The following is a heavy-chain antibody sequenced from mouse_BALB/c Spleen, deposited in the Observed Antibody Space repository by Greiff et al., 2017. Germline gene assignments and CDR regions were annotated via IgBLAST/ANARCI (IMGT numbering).Heavy chain of an antibody. Sequence: EVQLKESGPGLVKPSQSLSLTCTVTGYSITSDYAWNWIRQFPGNKLEWMGYISYSGSTSYNPSLKSRISITRDTSKNQFFLQLNSVTTEDTATYYCARSITTARFAYWGQGTLVTVSA. CDR2: ISYSGST. V-gene: IGHV3-2*02. J-gene: IGHJ3*01. CDR1: GYSITSDYA. D-gene: IGHD1-2*01. CDR3: ARSITTARFAY.